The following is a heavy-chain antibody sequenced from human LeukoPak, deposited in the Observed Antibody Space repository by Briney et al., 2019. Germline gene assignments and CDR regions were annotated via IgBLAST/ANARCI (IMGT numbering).Heavy chain of an antibody. J-gene: IGHJ4*02. CDR3: ASRHCSGENCYAGPLDF. V-gene: IGHV3-53*01. D-gene: IGHD2-8*02. Sequence: GGSLRLSCVASAFSDKSNYMSWVRQAPGKGLEWVSVSYSGGSTYYEDSVKGRFTVSSDVSKNTLYLQMNNLRGEDTAVYYCASRHCSGENCYAGPLDFWGQGIQVTVSS. CDR2: SYSGGST. CDR1: AFSDKSNY.